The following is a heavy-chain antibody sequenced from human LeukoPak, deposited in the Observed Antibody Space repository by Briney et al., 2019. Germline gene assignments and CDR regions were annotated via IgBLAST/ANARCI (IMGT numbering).Heavy chain of an antibody. D-gene: IGHD2-15*01. CDR1: GGSISSYY. CDR3: ARDVFCSGGSCLRAFDY. J-gene: IGHJ4*02. CDR2: IYTSGST. Sequence: PSETLSLTCTVSGGSISSYYWSWIRQPAGKGLEWIGCIYTSGSTNYNPSPKSRVTMSVDTSKNQFSLKLSSVTAADTAVYYCARDVFCSGGSCLRAFDYWGQGTLGTVSS. V-gene: IGHV4-4*07.